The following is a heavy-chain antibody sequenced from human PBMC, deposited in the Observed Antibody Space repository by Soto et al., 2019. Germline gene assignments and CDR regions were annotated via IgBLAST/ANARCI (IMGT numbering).Heavy chain of an antibody. CDR3: AAGEASSRNLAPYYLDF. J-gene: IGHJ4*02. CDR2: IHYSGTT. Sequence: SETLSLTCTVSGGSMRNYFWTWIRQPPGKGLEWIGYIHYSGTTSFFPSYNPSLRSRVTISEDTSKNQFSLKLLSVTTVDTAVYFCAAGEASSRNLAPYYLDFWGQGTLVTVSS. CDR1: GGSMRNYF. D-gene: IGHD6-13*01. V-gene: IGHV4-59*01.